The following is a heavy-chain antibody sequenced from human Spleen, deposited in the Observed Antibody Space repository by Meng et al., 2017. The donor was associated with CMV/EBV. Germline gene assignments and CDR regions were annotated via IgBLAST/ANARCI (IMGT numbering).Heavy chain of an antibody. CDR2: IKQDGSEK. CDR1: GFTFSSYW. V-gene: IGHV3-7*01. J-gene: IGHJ3*02. CDR3: ARVPRNYGDPFDI. Sequence: GGSLRLSCAASGFTFSSYWMSWVRKAPGKGLEWVANIKQDGSEKYYVDSVKGRFTISRDNAKNSLYLQMNSLRAEDTAVYYCARVPRNYGDPFDIWGQGTMVTVSS. D-gene: IGHD4-17*01.